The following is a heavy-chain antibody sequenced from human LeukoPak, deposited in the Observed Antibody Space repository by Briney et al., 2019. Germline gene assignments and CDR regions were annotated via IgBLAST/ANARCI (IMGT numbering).Heavy chain of an antibody. D-gene: IGHD3-22*01. CDR1: GFIFSSYW. Sequence: PGGSLRLSCAASGFIFSSYWMSWVRQAPGKGLEWAANIIRDGSEKYYVDSVKGRFTISRDNAKNSLYLQMNSLRAEDTAVYYCAREPYYYDSSGYYYGGAFDIWGQGTMVTVSS. CDR3: AREPYYYDSSGYYYGGAFDI. J-gene: IGHJ3*02. V-gene: IGHV3-7*01. CDR2: IIRDGSEK.